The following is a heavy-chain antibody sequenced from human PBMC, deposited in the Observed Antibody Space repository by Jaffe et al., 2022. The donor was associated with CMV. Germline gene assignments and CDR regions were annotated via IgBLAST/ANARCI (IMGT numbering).Heavy chain of an antibody. CDR3: ARDGALSGYDPGGWFDP. CDR1: GGSISSGGYY. V-gene: IGHV4-31*03. J-gene: IGHJ5*02. Sequence: QVQLQESGPGLVKPSQTLSLTCTVSGGSISSGGYYWSWIRQHPGKGLEWIGYIYYSGSTYYNPSLKSRVTISVDTSKNQFSLKLSSVTAADTAVYYCARDGALSGYDPGGWFDPWGQGTLVTVSS. CDR2: IYYSGST. D-gene: IGHD5-12*01.